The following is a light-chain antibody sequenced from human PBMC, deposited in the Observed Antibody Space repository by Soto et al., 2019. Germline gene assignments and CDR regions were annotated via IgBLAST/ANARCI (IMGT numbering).Light chain of an antibody. CDR2: TNN. Sequence: QSVLTQPPSASGTPGQRVTISCSGSRSNIGSDTVNWYQQLPGTAPKLLIYTNNQRPSGVPDRFSGSKSGTSASLAISGLQSDDEAVYYCASWDVSLNGWVFGGGTKLTVL. CDR3: ASWDVSLNGWV. V-gene: IGLV1-44*01. CDR1: RSNIGSDT. J-gene: IGLJ3*02.